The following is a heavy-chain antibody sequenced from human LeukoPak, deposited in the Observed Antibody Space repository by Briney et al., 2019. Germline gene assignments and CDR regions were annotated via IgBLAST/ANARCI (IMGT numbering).Heavy chain of an antibody. Sequence: GGSLRLSCAASGFTFSSYSMNWVRQAPGKGLEWVSSISSSSSYIYYADSVKGRFTISRDNAKNSLYLQMNSLRAEDTAVYYCARDDLGTSYFYYGMDVWGQGTTVTVSS. J-gene: IGHJ6*02. CDR2: ISSSSSYI. CDR3: ARDDLGTSYFYYGMDV. V-gene: IGHV3-21*01. CDR1: GFTFSSYS. D-gene: IGHD3/OR15-3a*01.